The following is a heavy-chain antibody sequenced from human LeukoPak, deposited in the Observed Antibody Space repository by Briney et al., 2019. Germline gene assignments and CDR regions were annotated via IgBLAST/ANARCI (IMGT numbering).Heavy chain of an antibody. CDR1: GGTFSSYA. J-gene: IGHJ6*03. V-gene: IGHV1-69*05. Sequence: SVKVSCKASGGTFSSYAISWVRQAPGQGLKWMGGIIPIFGRANYAQKFQGRVTITTDESTSTAYMELSSLSSEDTAVYYCARYRPPRIAARLHYYYYYMDVWGKGTTVTVSS. D-gene: IGHD6-6*01. CDR3: ARYRPPRIAARLHYYYYYMDV. CDR2: IIPIFGRA.